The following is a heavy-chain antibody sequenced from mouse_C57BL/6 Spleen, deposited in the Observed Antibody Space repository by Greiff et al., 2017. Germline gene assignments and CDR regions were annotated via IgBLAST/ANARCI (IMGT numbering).Heavy chain of an antibody. CDR1: GYTFTSYW. D-gene: IGHD3-2*02. CDR2: TDPSDSET. Sequence: QVQLQQPGAELVRPGSSVKLSCKASGYTFTSYWMHWVKQRPIQGLEWIGNTDPSDSETHYNQKFKDKATLTVDKSSSTAYMQLSSLTSEDSAVYYCARAQLRLAYFDDWGQGTTLTVSS. CDR3: ARAQLRLAYFDD. J-gene: IGHJ2*01. V-gene: IGHV1-52*01.